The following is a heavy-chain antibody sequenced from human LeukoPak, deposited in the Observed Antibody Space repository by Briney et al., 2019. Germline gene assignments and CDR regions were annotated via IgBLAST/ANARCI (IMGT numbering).Heavy chain of an antibody. CDR3: AKVGAFYYDSSGPDY. CDR2: ISYDGSNK. Sequence: PGGPLRLACAASGFTFSSYGMHWVRQAPGKGLEWVAVISYDGSNKYYADSVKGRFTISRDNSKNTLYLQMNSLRAEDTAVYYCAKVGAFYYDSSGPDYWGQGTLVTVSS. V-gene: IGHV3-30*18. CDR1: GFTFSSYG. J-gene: IGHJ4*02. D-gene: IGHD3-22*01.